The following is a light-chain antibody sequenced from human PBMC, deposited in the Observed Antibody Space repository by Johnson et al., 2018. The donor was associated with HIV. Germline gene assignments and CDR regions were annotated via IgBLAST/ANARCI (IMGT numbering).Light chain of an antibody. CDR1: SSNIGNNY. V-gene: IGLV1-51*02. Sequence: QSVLTQPPSVSAAPGQKVTISCSGSSSNIGNNYVSWYQQLPGTAPKFFIYENDKRPSGIPDRFSGSKSGTSATLAITGLHIGDEADYYCAAWDSSLSSHYVFGAGTKITVL. CDR2: END. J-gene: IGLJ1*01. CDR3: AAWDSSLSSHYV.